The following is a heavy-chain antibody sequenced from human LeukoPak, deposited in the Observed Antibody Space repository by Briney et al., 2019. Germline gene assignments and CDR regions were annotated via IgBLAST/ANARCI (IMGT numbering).Heavy chain of an antibody. V-gene: IGHV3-64*01. CDR3: ARRFGDPTYMDV. CDR1: GFTFSSYG. J-gene: IGHJ6*02. Sequence: GASLRLSCAASGFTFSSYGMHWVRQAPGKGLEYVSVISSNGGSTYYANSVKGRFTISRDNSKNTLYLQMGSLRAEDMAVYYCARRFGDPTYMDVWGQGTTVTVSS. D-gene: IGHD3-10*01. CDR2: ISSNGGST.